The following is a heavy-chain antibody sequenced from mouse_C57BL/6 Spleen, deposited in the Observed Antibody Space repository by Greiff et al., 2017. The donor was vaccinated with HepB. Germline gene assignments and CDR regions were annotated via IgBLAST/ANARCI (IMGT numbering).Heavy chain of an antibody. V-gene: IGHV5-6*01. Sequence: EVQLQESGGDLVKPGGSLKLSCAASGFTFSSYGMSWVRQTPDKRLEWVATISSGGSYTYYPDSVKGRFTISRDNAKNTLYLQMSSLKSEDTAMYYCARRDYYGSSYEYFDYWGQGTTLTVSS. CDR3: ARRDYYGSSYEYFDY. D-gene: IGHD1-1*01. CDR2: ISSGGSYT. J-gene: IGHJ2*01. CDR1: GFTFSSYG.